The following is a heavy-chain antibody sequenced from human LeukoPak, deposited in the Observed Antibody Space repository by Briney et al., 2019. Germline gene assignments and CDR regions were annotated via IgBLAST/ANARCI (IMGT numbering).Heavy chain of an antibody. Sequence: SETLSLTCTVSGGSISSYYWSWIRQPPGKGLEWIGYIYYSGSTNYNPSLKSRVTISVDTSKNQFSLKLSSVTAADTAVYYCARVGRSGYYDSSGYWGDWGQGTLVTVSS. D-gene: IGHD3-22*01. CDR1: GGSISSYY. V-gene: IGHV4-59*01. J-gene: IGHJ4*02. CDR2: IYYSGST. CDR3: ARVGRSGYYDSSGYWGD.